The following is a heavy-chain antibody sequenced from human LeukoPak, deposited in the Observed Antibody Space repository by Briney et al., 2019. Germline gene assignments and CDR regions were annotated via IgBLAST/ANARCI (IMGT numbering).Heavy chain of an antibody. V-gene: IGHV3-13*01. Sequence: GGSLRLSCAASGFSFSSYDMHCVRQVTGKGLDWVSAISTAGDTYYPGSVKGRFTISRENAKNSLYLQMNSLRAGDTAVYYCVRGTVGVGAFDIWGQGTMVTVS. D-gene: IGHD1-1*01. J-gene: IGHJ3*02. CDR2: ISTAGDT. CDR1: GFSFSSYD. CDR3: VRGTVGVGAFDI.